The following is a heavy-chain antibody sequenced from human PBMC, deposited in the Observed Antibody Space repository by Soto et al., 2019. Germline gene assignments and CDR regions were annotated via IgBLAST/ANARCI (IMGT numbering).Heavy chain of an antibody. D-gene: IGHD2-2*01. CDR3: ATSEVLASMGGWFAT. V-gene: IGHV1-18*01. CDR1: GFSLSDDG. CDR2: ISPYIDNT. Sequence: QVHLLQSGPEIKKPGASVKVSCKASGFSLSDDGINWMRQAPGQGLDWVGWISPYIDNTNYAQKFQDRVTLTTDTSTSTAYMELRSLRSDDTAVYYCATSEVLASMGGWFATWGQGTLVTVSA. J-gene: IGHJ5*02.